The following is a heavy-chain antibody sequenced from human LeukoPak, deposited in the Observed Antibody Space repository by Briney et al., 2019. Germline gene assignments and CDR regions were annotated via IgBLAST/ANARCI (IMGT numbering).Heavy chain of an antibody. Sequence: ETLSLTCAVYGGSFSGYYWSWVRQAPGKGLEWVSYISSSSSTIYYADSVKGRFTISRDNAKNSLYLQMNSLRAEDTAVYYCARVEYQLLYNMDVWGKGTTVTVSS. V-gene: IGHV3-48*01. J-gene: IGHJ6*03. CDR1: GGSFSGYY. D-gene: IGHD2-2*01. CDR2: ISSSSSTI. CDR3: ARVEYQLLYNMDV.